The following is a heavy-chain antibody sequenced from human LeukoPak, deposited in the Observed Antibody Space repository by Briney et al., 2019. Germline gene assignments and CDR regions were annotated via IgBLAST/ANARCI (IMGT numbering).Heavy chain of an antibody. CDR3: VRLYGYYYSYMDV. V-gene: IGHV3-7*01. CDR1: GFSMSVYW. J-gene: IGHJ6*03. Sequence: GGSLRLSCEASGFSMSVYWMSWVRQAPGKGLEWVANIKDDGSEKYYLDSVKGRFTISRDNVKNSLYLQMNSLRAEDAAVYFCVRLYGYYYSYMDVWGKGTTVTVSS. CDR2: IKDDGSEK. D-gene: IGHD2-8*01.